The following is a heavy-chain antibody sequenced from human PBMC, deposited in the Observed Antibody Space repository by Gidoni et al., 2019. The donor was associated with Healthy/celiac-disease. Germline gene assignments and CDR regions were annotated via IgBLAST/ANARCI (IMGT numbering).Heavy chain of an antibody. CDR2: IYYSGST. Sequence: QVQLQESGPGLVKPSETLSLTCTVSGGSISSYYWSWIRQPPGKGLEWIGYIYYSGSTNYNPSLKSRVTISVDTSKNQFSLKLSSVTAADTAVYYCARTRGYSYGVFDYWGQGTLVTVSS. D-gene: IGHD5-18*01. V-gene: IGHV4-59*01. CDR1: GGSISSYY. CDR3: ARTRGYSYGVFDY. J-gene: IGHJ4*02.